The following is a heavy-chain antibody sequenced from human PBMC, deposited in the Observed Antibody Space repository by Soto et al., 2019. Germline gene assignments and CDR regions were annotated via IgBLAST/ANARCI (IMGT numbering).Heavy chain of an antibody. CDR1: GGSFSGYY. CDR2: IYYSGST. J-gene: IGHJ4*02. CDR3: ARLEGLATISYYFDF. V-gene: IGHV4-39*01. D-gene: IGHD3-9*01. Sequence: SETLSLTCAVYGGSFSGYYWGWIRQPPGKGLEWIGSIYYSGSTYYNPSLKSRVTISIDKSKNQFSLKLSSLTAADTALYYCARLEGLATISYYFDFWGQGTLVTVSS.